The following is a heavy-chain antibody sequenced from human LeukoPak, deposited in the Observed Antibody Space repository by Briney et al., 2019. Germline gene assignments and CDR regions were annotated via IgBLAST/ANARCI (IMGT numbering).Heavy chain of an antibody. CDR3: ARVVGRAVRYYDFWSGRSA. CDR2: INPNSGGT. J-gene: IGHJ5*02. V-gene: IGHV1-2*04. Sequence: ASVKVSCKASGYTFTGYYMHWVRQAPGQGLEWMGWINPNSGGTNYAQKFQGWVTMTRDTSISTAYMELSRLRSDDTAVYYCARVVGRAVRYYDFWSGRSAWGQGTLVTVSS. CDR1: GYTFTGYY. D-gene: IGHD3-3*01.